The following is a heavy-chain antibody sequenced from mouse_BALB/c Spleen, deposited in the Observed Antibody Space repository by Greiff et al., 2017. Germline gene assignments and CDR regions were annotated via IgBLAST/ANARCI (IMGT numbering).Heavy chain of an antibody. D-gene: IGHD4-1*01. J-gene: IGHJ4*01. V-gene: IGHV5-17*02. CDR3: ARGVGRNYAMDY. CDR2: ISSGSSTI. Sequence: EVMLVESGGGLVQPGGSRKLSCAASGFTFSSFGMHWVRQAPEKGLEWVAYISSGSSTIYYADTVKGRFTISRDTPKNTMFLQMNSLRSEDTAMYYCARGVGRNYAMDYWGQGTSVTVSS. CDR1: GFTFSSFG.